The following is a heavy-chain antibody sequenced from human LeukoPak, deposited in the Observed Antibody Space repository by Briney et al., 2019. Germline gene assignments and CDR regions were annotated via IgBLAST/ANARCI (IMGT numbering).Heavy chain of an antibody. CDR1: SASITSSPYF. V-gene: IGHV4-39*01. J-gene: IGHJ6*03. Sequence: SETLSLTCTVSSASITSSPYFWGWIRQSPGKGLEWIGSISYSGTTYYNPSLKSRVTISVDTSKNQFSLKLNSVTAADTAVYYCARGRILLWFGHKETGYMDVWGKGTTVTVSS. CDR2: ISYSGTT. CDR3: ARGRILLWFGHKETGYMDV. D-gene: IGHD3-10*01.